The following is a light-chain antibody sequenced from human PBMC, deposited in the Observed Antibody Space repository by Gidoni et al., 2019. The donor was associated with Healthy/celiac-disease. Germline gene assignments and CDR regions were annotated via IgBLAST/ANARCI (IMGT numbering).Light chain of an antibody. CDR2: AAS. Sequence: DIQMTQSPSSVSASVGDRVTITCRASQRISSWLAWYQQKPGKAPTPLIYAASSLHSGIPSRFSGSGSGTDFTLTISSLQPEDFATDYCHQPNSFPQLTFGGGTKVEIK. CDR3: HQPNSFPQLT. V-gene: IGKV1-12*01. J-gene: IGKJ4*01. CDR1: QRISSW.